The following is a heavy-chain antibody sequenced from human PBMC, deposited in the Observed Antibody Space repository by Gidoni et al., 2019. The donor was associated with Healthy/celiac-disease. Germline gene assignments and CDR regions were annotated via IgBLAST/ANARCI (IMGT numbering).Heavy chain of an antibody. CDR2: IYYSGST. D-gene: IGHD3-3*01. J-gene: IGHJ6*02. CDR3: ARDKSYYDFWSGYYNYYGMDV. V-gene: IGHV4-61*01. CDR1: GGSVSSGRYY. Sequence: QVQLQESGPGLVKPSETLSLTCTVSGGSVSSGRYYWRWIRQPPGKGLEWIGYIYYSGSTNYNPSLKSRVTISVDTSKNQFSLKLSSVTAADTAVYYCARDKSYYDFWSGYYNYYGMDVWGQGTTVTVSS.